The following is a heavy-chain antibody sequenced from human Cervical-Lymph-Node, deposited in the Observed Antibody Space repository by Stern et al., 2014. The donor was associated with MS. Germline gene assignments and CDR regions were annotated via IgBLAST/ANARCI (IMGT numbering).Heavy chain of an antibody. D-gene: IGHD1-7*01. J-gene: IGHJ2*01. Sequence: VQLVESGAGVKRPGSSVRVSCKASGVSFTNSVINWVRQAPGHGLEWMGGFMRFIGAANYAQNFQDRVTLSTDASTTTAYMEISSLTSNDTAVYFCARSPTTSTFYWYFDLWGRGTLVTVSS. CDR3: ARSPTTSTFYWYFDL. V-gene: IGHV1-69*01. CDR2: FMRFIGAA. CDR1: GVSFTNSV.